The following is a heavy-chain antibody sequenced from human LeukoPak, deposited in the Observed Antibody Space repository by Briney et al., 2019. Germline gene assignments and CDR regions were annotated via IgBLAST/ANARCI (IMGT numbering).Heavy chain of an antibody. CDR2: IANSGETK. CDR1: GFTFSSFD. J-gene: IGHJ4*02. Sequence: SGGSLRLSCAASGFTFSSFDMHWVRQAPGKGLEWVSVIANSGETKYYADSVRGRFTISRDNSKNTLYLQMDSLRAEDTAIYYCAKGSVVYYDFWSGSYSDYWGQGNLVTVSS. D-gene: IGHD3-3*01. CDR3: AKGSVVYYDFWSGSYSDY. V-gene: IGHV3-23*01.